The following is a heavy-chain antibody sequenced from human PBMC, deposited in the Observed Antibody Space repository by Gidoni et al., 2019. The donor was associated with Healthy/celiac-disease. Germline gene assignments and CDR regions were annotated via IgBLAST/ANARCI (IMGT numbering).Heavy chain of an antibody. D-gene: IGHD3-16*02. J-gene: IGHJ4*02. CDR1: GSSFTSYR. V-gene: IGHV5-51*03. Sequence: EVQPAQSGAELKKPGASLNTSCKGSGSSFTSYRIGWVRQMPGKGLEWMGIIYPGDSDTRYSPSFQGQVTISADKSISTAYLQWSSLKASDTAMYYCARLHPRYSLPLDYWGQGTLVTVSS. CDR3: ARLHPRYSLPLDY. CDR2: IYPGDSDT.